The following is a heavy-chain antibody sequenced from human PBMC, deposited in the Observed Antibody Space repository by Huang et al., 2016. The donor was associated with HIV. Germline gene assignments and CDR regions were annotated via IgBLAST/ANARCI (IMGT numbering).Heavy chain of an antibody. Sequence: QVQLVQSGAEVKNPGASVRVSCKASGYTFTDSNIHWVRQAPGQGLEWMGWINPKRGGTIYAQRFQGRITRTRDTTISTVHMDLRRIQSDDTAGYFCARDWSFGSSTSPADWGQGTLVTVSS. CDR3: ARDWSFGSSTSPAD. V-gene: IGHV1-2*02. J-gene: IGHJ4*02. CDR1: GYTFTDSN. D-gene: IGHD6-6*01. CDR2: INPKRGGT.